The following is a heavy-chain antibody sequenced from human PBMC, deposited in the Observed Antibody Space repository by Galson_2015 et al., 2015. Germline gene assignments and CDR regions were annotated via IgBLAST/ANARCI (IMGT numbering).Heavy chain of an antibody. Sequence: SLRLSCAASGFTFGDYAMSWVRQAPGRGPEWVGFIRSKAYGGTTEYAASVKGRFTISRDDSKSIAYLQMNSLKTEDTAVYYCTSGRGDDFWSGYYPPLVYSGQGTLVTVSS. V-gene: IGHV3-49*04. CDR1: GFTFGDYA. CDR2: IRSKAYGGTT. CDR3: TSGRGDDFWSGYYPPLVY. J-gene: IGHJ4*02. D-gene: IGHD3-3*01.